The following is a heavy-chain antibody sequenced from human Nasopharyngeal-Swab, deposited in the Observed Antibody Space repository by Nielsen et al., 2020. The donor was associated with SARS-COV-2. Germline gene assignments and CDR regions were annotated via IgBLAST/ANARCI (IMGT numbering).Heavy chain of an antibody. D-gene: IGHD3-9*01. Sequence: SVQVSCKASGGTFISYAISWVRQAPGQGLEWMGGIIPIFGTANYAQKFQGRVTITADESTSTAYMELSSLRSEDTAVYYCARDRYDILTGYYPPPYYGMDVWGQGTTVTISS. CDR3: ARDRYDILTGYYPPPYYGMDV. CDR1: GGTFISYA. J-gene: IGHJ6*02. V-gene: IGHV1-69*13. CDR2: IIPIFGTA.